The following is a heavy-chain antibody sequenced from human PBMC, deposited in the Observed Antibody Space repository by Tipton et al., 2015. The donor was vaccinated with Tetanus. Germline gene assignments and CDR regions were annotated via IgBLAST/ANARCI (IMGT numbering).Heavy chain of an antibody. J-gene: IGHJ4*02. D-gene: IGHD3-10*01. V-gene: IGHV4-34*01. CDR1: GGSFSAYY. Sequence: TLSLTCAVYGGSFSAYYWSWIRQSPGKGLEWIGEINHSGSTTYNPSLKSRATISVDRSKNQFSLKLSSVTAADTAVYFCARGGTMVHGVILQDHFYYWGQGTLVTVSS. CDR2: INHSGST. CDR3: ARGGTMVHGVILQDHFYY.